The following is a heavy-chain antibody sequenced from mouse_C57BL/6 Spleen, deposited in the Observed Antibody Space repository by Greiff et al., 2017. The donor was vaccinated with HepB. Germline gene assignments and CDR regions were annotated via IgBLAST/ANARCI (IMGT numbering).Heavy chain of an antibody. CDR3: VRQWGTRAY. CDR1: GFSFNTYA. J-gene: IGHJ3*01. CDR2: IRSKSNNYAT. Sequence: DVMLVESGGGLVQPKGSLKLSCAASGFSFNTYAMNWVRQAPGKGLEWVARIRSKSNNYATYYADSVKDRFTISRDDSESMLYLQMNNLKTEDTAMYYCVRQWGTRAYWGQGTLVTVSA. V-gene: IGHV10-1*01. D-gene: IGHD3-3*01.